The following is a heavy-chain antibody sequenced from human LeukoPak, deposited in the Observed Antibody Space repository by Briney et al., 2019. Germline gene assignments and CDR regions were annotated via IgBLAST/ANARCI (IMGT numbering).Heavy chain of an antibody. CDR2: IIPILGIA. V-gene: IGHV1-69*04. Sequence: SVKVSCKASGGTFSSYAISWVRQASGQGLEWMGRIIPILGIANYAQKFQGRVTITADKSTSTAYMELSSLRSEDTAVYYCARVDSGSYRFDPWGQGTLVTVSS. CDR1: GGTFSSYA. CDR3: ARVDSGSYRFDP. D-gene: IGHD1-26*01. J-gene: IGHJ5*02.